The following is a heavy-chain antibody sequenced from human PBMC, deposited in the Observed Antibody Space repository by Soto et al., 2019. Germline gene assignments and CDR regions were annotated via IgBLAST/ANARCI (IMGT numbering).Heavy chain of an antibody. V-gene: IGHV4-59*01. CDR3: ARRYGASFDY. CDR1: GGSISRYY. CDR2: LYNTGST. Sequence: SETLSLTCTVSGGSISRYYWSWIRQPPGKGLEWIGYLYNTGSTIYNPSLESRVTISVDTSKNQFSLKLSSVTAADTAVYYCARRYGASFDYWGQGTLVTVSS. D-gene: IGHD4-17*01. J-gene: IGHJ4*02.